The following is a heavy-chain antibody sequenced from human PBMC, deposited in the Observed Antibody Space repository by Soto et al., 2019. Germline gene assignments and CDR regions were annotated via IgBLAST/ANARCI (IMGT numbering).Heavy chain of an antibody. D-gene: IGHD6-19*01. Sequence: QVPLVQSGAEVKKPGASVKVSCKASGYTFTSYAMHWVRQAPGQRLEWMGWINAGNGNTKYSQKFQGRVTITRDTSASTAYMELSSLRSEDTAVYYCATGIAVAGPPLPLHYWGQGTLVTVSS. CDR3: ATGIAVAGPPLPLHY. J-gene: IGHJ4*02. CDR1: GYTFTSYA. V-gene: IGHV1-3*01. CDR2: INAGNGNT.